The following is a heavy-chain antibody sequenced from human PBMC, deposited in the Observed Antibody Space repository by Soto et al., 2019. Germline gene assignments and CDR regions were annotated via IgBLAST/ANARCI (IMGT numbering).Heavy chain of an antibody. D-gene: IGHD3-9*01. Sequence: SETLSLTCTVSGGSVSSGSYYWSWIRQPPGKGLEWIGYIYYSGSTNYNPSLKSRVTISVDTSKNQFSLKLSSVTAADTAVYYCARVRYSSTLNWFDPWGQGTLVTVSS. CDR2: IYYSGST. CDR3: ARVRYSSTLNWFDP. J-gene: IGHJ5*02. CDR1: GGSVSSGSYY. V-gene: IGHV4-61*01.